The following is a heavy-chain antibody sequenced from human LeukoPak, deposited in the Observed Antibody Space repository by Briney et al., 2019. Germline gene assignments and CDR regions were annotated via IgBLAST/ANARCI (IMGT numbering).Heavy chain of an antibody. CDR3: ARLGIAAAGFDY. Sequence: SETLSFTCTVSGGSISSSSYYWGWIRQPPGKGLEWIGSIYYSGSTYYNPSLKSRVTISVDTSKNQFSLKLSSVTAADTAVYYCARLGIAAAGFDYWGQGTLVTVSS. V-gene: IGHV4-39*01. CDR1: GGSISSSSYY. J-gene: IGHJ4*02. D-gene: IGHD6-13*01. CDR2: IYYSGST.